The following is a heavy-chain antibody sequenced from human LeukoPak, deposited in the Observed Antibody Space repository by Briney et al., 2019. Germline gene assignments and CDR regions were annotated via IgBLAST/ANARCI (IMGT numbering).Heavy chain of an antibody. CDR1: GYTFTSYY. CDR2: INPSGGST. J-gene: IGHJ4*02. CDR3: ARDYNSISMILVGPLDY. D-gene: IGHD3-22*01. V-gene: IGHV1-46*01. Sequence: ASVKVSCKASGYTFTSYYMHWVRQAPGQGLEWMGIINPSGGSTSYAQKFQGRVTMTRDTSTSTVHMELSSLTSEDTAVYYCARDYNSISMILVGPLDYRGQGTLVTVSS.